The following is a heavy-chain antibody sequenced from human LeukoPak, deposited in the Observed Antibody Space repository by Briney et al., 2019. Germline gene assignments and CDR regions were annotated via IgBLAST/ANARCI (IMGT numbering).Heavy chain of an antibody. Sequence: SETLSLTCAVFGGSFRDYYWSWVRQSPAKGLEWIGEIHHSGSTKYNPSLRSRVTISVDTSKNQVSLKLTSVAAADTAIYYCSCSGGSCYYRDGRGPWGQGTLVTVSS. CDR2: IHHSGST. D-gene: IGHD2-15*01. CDR3: SCSGGSCYYRDGRGP. V-gene: IGHV4-34*01. CDR1: GGSFRDYY. J-gene: IGHJ5*02.